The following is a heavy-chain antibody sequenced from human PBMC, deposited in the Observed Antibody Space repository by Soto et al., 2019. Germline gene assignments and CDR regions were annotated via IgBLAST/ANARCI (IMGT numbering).Heavy chain of an antibody. CDR2: ISYSGSA. CDR1: GGSISNYY. V-gene: IGHV4-59*08. D-gene: IGHD3-10*01. J-gene: IGHJ4*02. Sequence: QVQLQESGPGLVKPSETLSLTCSFSGGSISNYYWSWIRQTPAKGLELLGYISYSGSANYNPSPMSRVTISLGTSKNQFSLNLNSVTAADTAVYYCARMIGSGPFYYWGQGTLVTVSS. CDR3: ARMIGSGPFYY.